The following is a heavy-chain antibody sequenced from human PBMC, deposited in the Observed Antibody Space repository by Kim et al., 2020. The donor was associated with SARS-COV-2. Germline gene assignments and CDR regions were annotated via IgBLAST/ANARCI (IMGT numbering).Heavy chain of an antibody. CDR1: GFTFSTYA. Sequence: GGSLRLSRAAAGFTFSTYAMNWVRQAPGKGLEWVAVIYTVGSNHYYADSGKGGITITRNNSNTTLYQQITLMSDDDTAIYSCARGIFAAGIGVWGTCTT. CDR2: IYTVGSNH. CDR3: ARGIFAAGIGV. J-gene: IGHJ6*04. D-gene: IGHD3-3*01. V-gene: IGHV3-30-3*01.